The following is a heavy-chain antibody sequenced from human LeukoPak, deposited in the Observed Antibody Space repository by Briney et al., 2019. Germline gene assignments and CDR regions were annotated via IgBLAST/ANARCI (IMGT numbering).Heavy chain of an antibody. D-gene: IGHD3-9*01. CDR3: ARLLIGYYWFDP. Sequence: SETLSLACSGSGASFNSGTFYWGWLRQPPGKGLEWLGNIVSGGKTYFNPSLKSRVTLSLDMSKNQVSLKVDSVTAADTAVYYCARLLIGYYWFDPWGQGTLVTVSS. CDR2: IVSGGKT. J-gene: IGHJ5*02. CDR1: GASFNSGTFY. V-gene: IGHV4-39*01.